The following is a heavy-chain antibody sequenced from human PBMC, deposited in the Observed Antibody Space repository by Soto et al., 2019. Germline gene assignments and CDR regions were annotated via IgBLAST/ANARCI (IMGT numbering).Heavy chain of an antibody. CDR3: ATDPGTTRSSRYCSGGSCYSDAFDI. CDR1: GYTLTELS. CDR2: FDPEDGET. Sequence: ASVKVSCKVSGYTLTELSMHWVRQAPGKGLEWMGGFDPEDGETIYAQKFQGRVTMTEDTSTDTAYMELSSLRSEDTAVYYCATDPGTTRSSRYCSGGSCYSDAFDIWGKGTMITV. D-gene: IGHD2-15*01. V-gene: IGHV1-24*01. J-gene: IGHJ3*02.